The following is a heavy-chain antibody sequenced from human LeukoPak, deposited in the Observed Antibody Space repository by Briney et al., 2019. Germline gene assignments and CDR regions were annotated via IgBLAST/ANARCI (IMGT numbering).Heavy chain of an antibody. Sequence: GGSLRLSCAASGFTFSECWLSWVRQAPGKGLEWVASINQDGSERYFVDSVRGRFTISRDNAKNSLFLEVNGLRAEDTAVYYCARSPPAPARWGYYFDYWGQGTLVTVSS. CDR1: GFTFSECW. J-gene: IGHJ4*02. D-gene: IGHD3-16*01. CDR2: INQDGSER. CDR3: ARSPPAPARWGYYFDY. V-gene: IGHV3-7*01.